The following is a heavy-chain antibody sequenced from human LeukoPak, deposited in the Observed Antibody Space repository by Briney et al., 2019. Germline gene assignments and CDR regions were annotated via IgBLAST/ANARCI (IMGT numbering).Heavy chain of an antibody. CDR3: ARGSGYYDSPGDY. CDR1: GFTFSGYW. D-gene: IGHD3-22*01. V-gene: IGHV3-7*01. J-gene: IGHJ4*02. Sequence: GGSLRLSCAASGFTFSGYWMSWVRQAPGKGLEWVTDIKQDGSEKYYVDSVKGRFTISRDNAKKSLYLQMISLRAEDTAVYYCARGSGYYDSPGDYWGQGTLVTVSS. CDR2: IKQDGSEK.